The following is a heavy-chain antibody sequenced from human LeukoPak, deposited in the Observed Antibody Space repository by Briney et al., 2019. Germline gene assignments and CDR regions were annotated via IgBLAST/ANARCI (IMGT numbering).Heavy chain of an antibody. CDR3: ARGRRSYYDSSGYKYFDY. Sequence: PSETLSLTCTVSGASISSGDYYWSWIRQPPGKGLEWIGYIYYSGSTYYNPSLKSRVSISLDTSKNQFSLKLSSVTAADTAVYYCARGRRSYYDSSGYKYFDYWGQGTLVTVSS. CDR1: GASISSGDYY. CDR2: IYYSGST. J-gene: IGHJ4*02. D-gene: IGHD3-22*01. V-gene: IGHV4-30-4*08.